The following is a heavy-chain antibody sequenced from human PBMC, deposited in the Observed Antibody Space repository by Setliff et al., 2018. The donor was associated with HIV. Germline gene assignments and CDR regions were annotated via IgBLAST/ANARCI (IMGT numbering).Heavy chain of an antibody. J-gene: IGHJ3*02. V-gene: IGHV1-2*06. CDR1: GYTFTGYY. Sequence: ASVKVSCKASGYTFTGYYMHWVRQAPGRGPEWLGRINPKSGGTRYAQKFQGRVSMTRDTAISTAYMELSRLRSDDSAVYYCARLPFITIFGVLNGDDGFDIWGQGTRVTVS. D-gene: IGHD3-3*01. CDR3: ARLPFITIFGVLNGDDGFDI. CDR2: INPKSGGT.